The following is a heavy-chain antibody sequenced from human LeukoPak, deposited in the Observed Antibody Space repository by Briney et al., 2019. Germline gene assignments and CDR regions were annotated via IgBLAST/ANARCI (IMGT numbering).Heavy chain of an antibody. Sequence: ASVKVSCKASGFTFTNYYMHWVRQAPGQGLEWMGLINPSGSSTNYAQKFRGRVTMTRDTSTTTVYMELSSLRTEDTAVYYCAREESGGYFDYGGQGTLVTVSS. CDR1: GFTFTNYY. V-gene: IGHV1-46*01. CDR2: INPSGSST. J-gene: IGHJ4*02. CDR3: AREESGGYFDY. D-gene: IGHD2-8*02.